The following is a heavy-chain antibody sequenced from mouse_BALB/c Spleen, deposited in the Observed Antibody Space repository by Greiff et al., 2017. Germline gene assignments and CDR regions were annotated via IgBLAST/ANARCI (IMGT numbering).Heavy chain of an antibody. D-gene: IGHD1-1*01. CDR1: GFTFSSFG. V-gene: IGHV5-17*02. CDR3: ARTELRGYFDY. Sequence: LVESGGGLVQPGGSRKLSCAASGFTFSSFGMHWVRQAPEKGLEWVAYISSGSSTIYYADTVKGRFTISRDNPKNTLFLQMTSLRSEDTAMYYCARTELRGYFDYWGQGTTLTVSS. CDR2: ISSGSSTI. J-gene: IGHJ2*01.